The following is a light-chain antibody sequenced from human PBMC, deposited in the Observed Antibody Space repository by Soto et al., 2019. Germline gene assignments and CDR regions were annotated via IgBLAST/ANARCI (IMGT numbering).Light chain of an antibody. V-gene: IGKV1-17*01. CDR2: AAS. J-gene: IGKJ1*01. CDR1: QDIRNG. CDR3: LQHNDYPPT. Sequence: DIQMTQSPSSLSASVGDRVTITCRASQDIRNGLGWYQQKPGKAPKRLIYAASSFQSGVPSRFSGSGSGTEFTLPISSLQPEDYATYYCLQHNDYPPTFGQGTKVEI.